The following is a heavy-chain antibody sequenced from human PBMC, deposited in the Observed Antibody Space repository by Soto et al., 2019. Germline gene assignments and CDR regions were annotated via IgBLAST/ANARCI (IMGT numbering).Heavy chain of an antibody. J-gene: IGHJ3*02. CDR1: GFTFCSYS. Sequence: GGSMSLSCAASGFTFCSYSMSWARQSPRKGMESIAYIVIGSTTIFYADCVKCRFTISRDNSKNTLYLQMNSPRAEDTDVYYCAKDRDYVWGSSAFDIGGQRTMVTVSS. CDR3: AKDRDYVWGSSAFDI. V-gene: IGHV3-48*01. D-gene: IGHD3-16*01. CDR2: IVIGSTTI.